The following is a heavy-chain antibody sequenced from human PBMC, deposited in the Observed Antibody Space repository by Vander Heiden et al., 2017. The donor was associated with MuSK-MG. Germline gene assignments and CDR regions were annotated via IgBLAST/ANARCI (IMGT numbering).Heavy chain of an antibody. Sequence: EVQLLESGGDLVQPGGSLRLSCAASGFTINSRTMSWVRQPPGKGLEWVSSIRGNREYTHDADSVKGRFTISRDNSKNTLYLKMNSLGAEDTAVYDCATDSFTFSDWGQGILVTVSS. J-gene: IGHJ4*02. V-gene: IGHV3-23*01. CDR2: IRGNREYT. CDR1: GFTINSRT. CDR3: ATDSFTFSD.